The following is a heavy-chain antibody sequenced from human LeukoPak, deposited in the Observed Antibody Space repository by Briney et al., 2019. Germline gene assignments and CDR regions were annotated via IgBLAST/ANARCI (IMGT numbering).Heavy chain of an antibody. V-gene: IGHV3-33*01. CDR3: ARDQGSSGWYLGAFDI. J-gene: IGHJ3*02. CDR2: LWYDGSNK. D-gene: IGHD6-19*01. Sequence: GGSLRLSCAASGFTFSSYGMQWGRQAPGKGLEWVAVLWYDGSNKYYADSVKGRFTISRDNSKNTLYLQINSLRAEDTAVYYCARDQGSSGWYLGAFDIWGQGTMVTVSS. CDR1: GFTFSSYG.